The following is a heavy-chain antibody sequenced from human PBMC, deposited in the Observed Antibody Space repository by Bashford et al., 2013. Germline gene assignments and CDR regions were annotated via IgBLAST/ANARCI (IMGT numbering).Heavy chain of an antibody. CDR2: IIPIFGTA. D-gene: IGHD2-2*01. Sequence: SVKVSCKASGGTFSSYAISWVRQAPGQGLEWMGGIIPIFGTANYAQKFQGRVTITADESTSTAYMELSSLRSEDTAVYYCARISYQLRSSGRDGGPSRRTWGQGTLVTVSS. CDR3: ARISYQLRSSGRDGGPSRRT. V-gene: IGHV1-69*13. CDR1: GGTFSSYA. J-gene: IGHJ4*02.